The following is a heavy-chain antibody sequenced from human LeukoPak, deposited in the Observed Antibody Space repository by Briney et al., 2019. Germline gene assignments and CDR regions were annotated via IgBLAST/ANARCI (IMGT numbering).Heavy chain of an antibody. J-gene: IGHJ4*02. D-gene: IGHD2-21*02. CDR1: GGSISSSSYY. V-gene: IGHV4-39*01. CDR3: ARWRTAKTAFDY. CDR2: IYYSGTT. Sequence: SETLSLTCTVSGGSISSSSYYWDWIRQPPGKGLEWIGSIYYSGTTYYNPSLKSRVTMSVDTSKNQFSLKVSSVTAADTAVYYCARWRTAKTAFDYWGQGTLVTVSS.